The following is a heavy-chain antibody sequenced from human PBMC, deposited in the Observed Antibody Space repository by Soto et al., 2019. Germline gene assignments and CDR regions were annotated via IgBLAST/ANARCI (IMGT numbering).Heavy chain of an antibody. D-gene: IGHD6-13*01. Sequence: QVQLVQSGAEVKKPGSSVKVSCKASGGTFSSYAISWVRQAPGQGLEWMGGIIPIFGTANYAQKFQGRVTITADESTSTAYMELSSLRSEDTAVYYCAREWTPLPRQRLVTFSWFDPWGQGTLVTVSS. CDR2: IIPIFGTA. CDR1: GGTFSSYA. CDR3: AREWTPLPRQRLVTFSWFDP. V-gene: IGHV1-69*12. J-gene: IGHJ5*02.